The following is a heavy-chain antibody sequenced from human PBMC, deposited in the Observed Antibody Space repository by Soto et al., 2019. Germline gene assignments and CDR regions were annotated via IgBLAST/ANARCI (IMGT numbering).Heavy chain of an antibody. CDR1: GGSVSSGSYY. J-gene: IGHJ6*02. D-gene: IGHD3-22*01. V-gene: IGHV4-61*01. CDR3: ARNYYDSSGYLDTYYYGMDV. CDR2: IYYSGST. Sequence: SETLSLTCTVSGGSVSSGSYYWSWIRQPPGKGLEWIGYIYYSGSTNYNPSLKSRVTISVDTSKNQFSLKLSSVTAADTAVYYCARNYYDSSGYLDTYYYGMDVWGQGTTVTVSS.